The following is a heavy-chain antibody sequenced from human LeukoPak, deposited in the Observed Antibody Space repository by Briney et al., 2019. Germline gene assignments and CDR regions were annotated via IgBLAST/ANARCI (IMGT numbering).Heavy chain of an antibody. CDR1: GDSINTYY. D-gene: IGHD6-19*01. CDR3: ASLYSSGWDDAFDI. J-gene: IGHJ3*02. Sequence: SETLSLTCTVSGDSINTYYWSWIRQPPGKGLEWIGNIYDSGNTNYNPSLKSRVTISLDTSKNQFSLKLSSVTAADTAVYYCASLYSSGWDDAFDIWGQGTMVTVSS. CDR2: IYDSGNT. V-gene: IGHV4-59*08.